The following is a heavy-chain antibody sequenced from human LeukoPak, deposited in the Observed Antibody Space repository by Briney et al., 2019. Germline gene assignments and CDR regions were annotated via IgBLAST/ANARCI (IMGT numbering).Heavy chain of an antibody. CDR2: IRYDGSNK. CDR1: GFVFSTSA. V-gene: IGHV3-30*02. D-gene: IGHD3-10*01. Sequence: GGSLRLSCAASGFVFSTSAMSWVRQAPGKGLEWVAFIRYDGSNKYYADSVKGRFTISRDNSKNTLYLQMNSLRGEDTAVYYCARGGSAGYWGQGTLVTVSS. CDR3: ARGGSAGY. J-gene: IGHJ4*02.